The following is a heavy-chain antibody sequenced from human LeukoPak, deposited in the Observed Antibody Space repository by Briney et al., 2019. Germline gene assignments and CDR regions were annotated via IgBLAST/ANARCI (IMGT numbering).Heavy chain of an antibody. V-gene: IGHV1-2*02. CDR1: GYTFTGYY. CDR3: ARFPHILTGENFDF. J-gene: IGHJ4*02. D-gene: IGHD3-9*01. CDR2: INPNSGGT. Sequence: ASVKVSCKASGYTFTGYYMHWVRQAPGQGLEWMGWINPNSGGTNYAQKFQDRVSMTRDTSISTAYMQLSRLRSDDTAVYYCARFPHILTGENFDFWGQGTLLTVSS.